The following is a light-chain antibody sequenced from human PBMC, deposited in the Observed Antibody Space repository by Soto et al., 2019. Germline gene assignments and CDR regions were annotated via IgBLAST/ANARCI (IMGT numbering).Light chain of an antibody. CDR1: RRISSW. CDR2: DAS. Sequence: DIQMTQSPSTLSASVGDRVTITCRGSRRISSWLAWYQQQPGKAPKLLVYDASTLQSGVPSRFSGNGSGTEFTLTISRLQPEDLATYFCQQYNGYPWTFGQGTRVGIK. CDR3: QQYNGYPWT. V-gene: IGKV1-5*01. J-gene: IGKJ1*01.